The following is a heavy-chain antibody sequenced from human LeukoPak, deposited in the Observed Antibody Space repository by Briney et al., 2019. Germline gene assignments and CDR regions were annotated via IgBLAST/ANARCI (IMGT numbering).Heavy chain of an antibody. CDR3: AKAGYYYDSSGYKGAFDI. D-gene: IGHD3-22*01. CDR1: GFTFDDYA. J-gene: IGHJ3*02. V-gene: IGHV3-9*01. CDR2: ISWNSGSI. Sequence: GGSLRLSCAASGFTFDDYAMHWVRQAPGKGLEWVSGISWNSGSIGYADSVKGRFTISRDNAKNSLYLQMNSLRAEDTALYYCAKAGYYYDSSGYKGAFDIWGQGTMVTVSS.